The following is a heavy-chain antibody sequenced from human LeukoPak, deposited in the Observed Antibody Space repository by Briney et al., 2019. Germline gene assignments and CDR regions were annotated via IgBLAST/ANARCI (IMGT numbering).Heavy chain of an antibody. V-gene: IGHV1-24*01. CDR1: GYTLTELS. CDR2: FDPEEGET. CDR3: ARVQWVYDSRGFYSNWFDP. Sequence: ASVKVSCKVSGYTLTELSIHWVRQAPGKGLEWMGGFDPEEGETIYAQKFQGRVTMTEDTSTDTAWMELNSLRSEDTALYYCARVQWVYDSRGFYSNWFDPWGQGTLVTVSS. J-gene: IGHJ5*02. D-gene: IGHD3-22*01.